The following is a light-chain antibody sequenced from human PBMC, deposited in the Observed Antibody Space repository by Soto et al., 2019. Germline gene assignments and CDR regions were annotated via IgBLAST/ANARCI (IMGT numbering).Light chain of an antibody. Sequence: EIVLTQSPGTLSLSPGERATLSCRASQSVSDNYLAWYQRKPGQAPRLLIYGSSSRASGIPDRFSGSGSGTDFNLTISSLEPEDVAISFCQHTYTIPRGFSFGPGTKVGIK. CDR2: GSS. CDR3: QHTYTIPRGFS. J-gene: IGKJ3*01. CDR1: QSVSDNY. V-gene: IGKV3-20*01.